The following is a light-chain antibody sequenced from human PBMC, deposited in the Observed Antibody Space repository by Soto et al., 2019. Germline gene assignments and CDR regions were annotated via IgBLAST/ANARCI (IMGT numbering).Light chain of an antibody. V-gene: IGLV1-40*01. J-gene: IGLJ1*01. Sequence: QSVLTQPPSVSGAPGQRVIISCTGSSSNIGAGYDVHWYHQLPGTAPKLLIFGNSNRPSGVPDRFSGSKSGTSASLAITGLQAEDEADYYCQSYDSSLSGYVFGPGTKVTVL. CDR3: QSYDSSLSGYV. CDR1: SSNIGAGYD. CDR2: GNS.